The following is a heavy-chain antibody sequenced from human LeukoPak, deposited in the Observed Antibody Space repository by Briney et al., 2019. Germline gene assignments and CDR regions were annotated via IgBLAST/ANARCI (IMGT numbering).Heavy chain of an antibody. D-gene: IGHD2-2*01. CDR1: GFTFSSCS. V-gene: IGHV3-48*01. CDR2: ISSSSSTI. CDR3: ARDGGYCSSTNCYLGV. Sequence: GGSLRLSCAASGFTFSSCSMNWVRQAPGKGLEWVSYISSSSSTIYYADSVKGRFTISRDNAKNSLYLQMNSLRAEDTAVYYCARDGGYCSSTNCYLGVWGQGTMVTVSS. J-gene: IGHJ3*01.